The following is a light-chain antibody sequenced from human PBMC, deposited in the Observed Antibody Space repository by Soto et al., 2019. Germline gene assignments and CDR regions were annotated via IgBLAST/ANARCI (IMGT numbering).Light chain of an antibody. CDR3: HQYNGWPRT. J-gene: IGKJ1*01. V-gene: IGKV3-15*01. CDR2: GTS. CDR1: QNISRS. Sequence: EIVMTPSPFTLSLLSRDLXSIYCRASQNISRSLAWYQQKPGQGPSLLIYGTSTRAGGVPARFSGGGSGTEFTLTITSLQSEDFAVYYCHQYNGWPRTFGQGTKVDI.